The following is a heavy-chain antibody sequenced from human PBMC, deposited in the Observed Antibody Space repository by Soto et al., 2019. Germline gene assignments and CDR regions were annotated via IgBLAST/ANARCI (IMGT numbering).Heavy chain of an antibody. CDR3: ARHPSPGAAAPYGRMDV. J-gene: IGHJ6*02. CDR1: GYRVSSYW. CDR2: IDPTDSYS. V-gene: IGHV5-10-1*01. D-gene: IGHD6-13*01. Sequence: GESLKISCDVSGYRVSSYWISWVRQMPGKGMEWMGRIDPTDSYSHYSPSFRGHVTFSADSSISTAYLQWSSLKASDTATYYCARHPSPGAAAPYGRMDVCGQGTTFT.